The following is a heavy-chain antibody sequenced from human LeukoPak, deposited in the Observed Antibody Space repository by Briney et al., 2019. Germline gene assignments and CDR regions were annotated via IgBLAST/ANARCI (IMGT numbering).Heavy chain of an antibody. CDR2: IYYSGST. Sequence: SETLSLTCTVSGGSISNYYWNWIRQRPGQGLEWIGNIYYSGSTNYNPSLKSRVTISVDTSKNQFSLKLSSVTAADTAVYYCARRVYGDYGNWFDPWGQGNLVTVSS. J-gene: IGHJ5*02. CDR1: GGSISNYY. V-gene: IGHV4-59*08. D-gene: IGHD4-17*01. CDR3: ARRVYGDYGNWFDP.